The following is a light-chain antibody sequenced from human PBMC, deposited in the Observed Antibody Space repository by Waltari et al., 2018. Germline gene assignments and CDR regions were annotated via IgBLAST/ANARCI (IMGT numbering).Light chain of an antibody. CDR2: KDI. J-gene: IGLJ2*01. V-gene: IGLV3-25*03. Sequence: FQLTQSPSVSVSPGQTARITCSGSDLPNQYSYWYQQKPGQAPVLIIFKDIARPSGIPERFSASRSGTVVTLTINGVLAEDEADYYCQATDSRVFGGGTKLTV. CDR1: DLPNQY. CDR3: QATDSRV.